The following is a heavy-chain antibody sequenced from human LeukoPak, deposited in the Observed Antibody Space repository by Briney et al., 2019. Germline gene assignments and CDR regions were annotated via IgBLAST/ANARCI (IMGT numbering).Heavy chain of an antibody. CDR1: GYTFTGYY. Sequence: APVKVSCKASGYTFTGYYMHWVRQAPGQGLEWMGWINPNSGGTNYAQKFQGRVTMTRDTSISTAYMELSRLRSDDTAVYYCAGSGYSGDGWFDPWGQGTLVTVSS. D-gene: IGHD3-22*01. J-gene: IGHJ5*02. CDR2: INPNSGGT. V-gene: IGHV1-2*02. CDR3: AGSGYSGDGWFDP.